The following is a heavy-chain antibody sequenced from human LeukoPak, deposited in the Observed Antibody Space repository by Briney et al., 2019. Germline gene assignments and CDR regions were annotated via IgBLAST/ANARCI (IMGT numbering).Heavy chain of an antibody. CDR1: GFTFSSYG. CDR3: ARDSGVRGVFDY. V-gene: IGHV3-30*03. D-gene: IGHD3-10*01. CDR2: ISYDGSNK. J-gene: IGHJ4*02. Sequence: GGSLRLSCAASGFTFSSYGMHWVRQAPGKGLEWVAVISYDGSNKYYADSVKGRFTISRDNSKNTLYLQMNSLRAEDTAVYYCARDSGVRGVFDYWGQGTLVTVSS.